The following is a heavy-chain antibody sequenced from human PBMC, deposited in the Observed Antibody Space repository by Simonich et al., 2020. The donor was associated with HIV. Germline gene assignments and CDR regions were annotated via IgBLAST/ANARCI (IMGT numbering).Heavy chain of an antibody. D-gene: IGHD3-22*01. J-gene: IGHJ3*01. CDR3: AAVMYYYDSSGFSYDGVDV. Sequence: QVQLVQSGAEVKKPGASVKVSCKVSGYTLTELSMHWVRQAPGKGVEWMGGVNPEDGETIYAQKFQGRVTMTEDSSTDTAHMELSSLTSEDTAVYFCAAVMYYYDSSGFSYDGVDVWGQGTMVTVSS. V-gene: IGHV1-24*01. CDR2: VNPEDGET. CDR1: GYTLTELS.